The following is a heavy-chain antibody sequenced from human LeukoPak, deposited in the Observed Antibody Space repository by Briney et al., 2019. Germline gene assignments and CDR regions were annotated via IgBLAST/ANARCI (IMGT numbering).Heavy chain of an antibody. CDR3: ARHLAVAEYYFDY. Sequence: PSETLSLTCTVSGGSISSYYWSWIRQPPGEGLEWIGSFYYSGSTYYNPSLKSRVTISVDTSKNQFSLKLGSVTAADTAVYYCARHLAVAEYYFDYWGQGTLVTVSS. V-gene: IGHV4-39*01. CDR1: GGSISSYY. J-gene: IGHJ4*02. CDR2: FYYSGST. D-gene: IGHD6-19*01.